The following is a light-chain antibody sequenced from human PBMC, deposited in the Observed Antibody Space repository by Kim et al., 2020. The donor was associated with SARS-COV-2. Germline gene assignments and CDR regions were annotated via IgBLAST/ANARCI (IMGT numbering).Light chain of an antibody. Sequence: EIVLTQSPATLSLSPGERATLSCRASQSVSSYLAWYQQKPGQAPRLLIYDASTRATGIPARFSGSGSGTDFTLTISSLEPEDFAVYYCQQRSNLPRGLHFGPGTKVDIK. CDR1: QSVSSY. V-gene: IGKV3-11*01. CDR3: QQRSNLPRGLH. CDR2: DAS. J-gene: IGKJ3*01.